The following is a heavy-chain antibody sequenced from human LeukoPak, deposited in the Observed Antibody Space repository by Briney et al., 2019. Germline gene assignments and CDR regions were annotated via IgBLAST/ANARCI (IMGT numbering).Heavy chain of an antibody. D-gene: IGHD6-19*01. J-gene: IGHJ6*02. CDR2: IIPIFGTA. Sequence: SVKVSCKASGGTFSSYAISWVRQAPGQGLEWMGGIIPIFGTANYAQKFQGRVTITADESTSTAYMELSSLRSEDTAVYYCARANGVAVAGYYYYYGMDVWGQGTTVTVSS. V-gene: IGHV1-69*13. CDR3: ARANGVAVAGYYYYYGMDV. CDR1: GGTFSSYA.